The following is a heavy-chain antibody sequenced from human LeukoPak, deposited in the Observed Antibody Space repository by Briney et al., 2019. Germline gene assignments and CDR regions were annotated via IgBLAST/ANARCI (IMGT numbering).Heavy chain of an antibody. V-gene: IGHV4-31*03. CDR1: GGSISSGGYY. Sequence: PSQTLSLTCTVSGGSISSGGYYWSWIRQHPGKGLEWIGYIYYSGSTYYNPSLKSRVTISVDTSKNQFSLKLSSVTAADTAVYYCARLAVGSSTSGNWFDPWGQGTLVTVSP. J-gene: IGHJ5*02. D-gene: IGHD2-2*01. CDR3: ARLAVGSSTSGNWFDP. CDR2: IYYSGST.